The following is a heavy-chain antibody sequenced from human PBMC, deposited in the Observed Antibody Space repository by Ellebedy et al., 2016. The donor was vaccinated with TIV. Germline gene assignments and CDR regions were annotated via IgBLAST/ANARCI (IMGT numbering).Heavy chain of an antibody. CDR1: GFTFSSYA. J-gene: IGHJ4*02. CDR3: ASAARGSGAYESF. CDR2: INQGGSET. Sequence: GESLKVSCAASGFTFSSYAMSWVRQAPGKGLEWVATINQGGSETYYVDSVKGRFTISRDNSKNSLYLQMNSLRADDTALYYCASAARGSGAYESFWGQGTLVTVSS. D-gene: IGHD5-12*01. V-gene: IGHV3-7*01.